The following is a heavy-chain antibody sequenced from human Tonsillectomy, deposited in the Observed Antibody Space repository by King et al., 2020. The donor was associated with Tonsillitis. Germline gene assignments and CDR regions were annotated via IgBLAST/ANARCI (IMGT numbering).Heavy chain of an antibody. D-gene: IGHD3-10*01. V-gene: IGHV1-2*02. CDR1: AYTFTGYY. CDR2: INPNSGGT. Sequence: VQLVESGAEVKKPGASVKVSCKASAYTFTGYYMYWVRQAPGQGLEWMGWINPNSGGTNYAQKFQGRVTMTRDTSNTTAYMELSRLRSDDTAVYYCARGTYYYGSGNYYMGDVFDIWGQGTMVIVSS. J-gene: IGHJ3*02. CDR3: ARGTYYYGSGNYYMGDVFDI.